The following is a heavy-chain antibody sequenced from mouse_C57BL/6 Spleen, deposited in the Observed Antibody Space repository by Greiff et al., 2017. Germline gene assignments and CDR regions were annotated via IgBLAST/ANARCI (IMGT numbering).Heavy chain of an antibody. CDR2: INPNNGGT. V-gene: IGHV1-22*01. CDR3: VYSSYWYFDV. Sequence: EVQLQQSGPELVKPGASVKMSCKASGYTFTDYNMHWVKQSHGKSLEWIGYINPNNGGTSYNQKFKGKATLTVNKSSSTAYMELRSLTSEDSAVYYCVYSSYWYFDVWGTGTTVTVSS. J-gene: IGHJ1*03. CDR1: GYTFTDYN. D-gene: IGHD2-5*01.